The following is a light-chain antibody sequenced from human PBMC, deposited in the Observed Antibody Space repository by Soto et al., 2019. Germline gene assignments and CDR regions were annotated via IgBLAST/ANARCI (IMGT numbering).Light chain of an antibody. Sequence: EIGLTQSPGTLSLSPGERATLSCRASESVRSSYLAWYRQKPGQAPRLLIYGASSRATGIPDRFSGSGSGTDFTLTISRLEPEDFAVYYCQQYGTTPLYTFGQGTKLEIK. CDR3: QQYGTTPLYT. J-gene: IGKJ2*01. CDR1: ESVRSSY. CDR2: GAS. V-gene: IGKV3-20*01.